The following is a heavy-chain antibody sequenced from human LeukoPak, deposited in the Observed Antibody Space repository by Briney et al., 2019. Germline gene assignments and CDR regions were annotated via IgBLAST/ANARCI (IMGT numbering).Heavy chain of an antibody. Sequence: SDTLSLTCTVPGGSISSYYWSWIRKPRGKGLEWIGYSYYCGSTTYNPSPNSRVTLSVDTSKNQFSLKLSSLTAADTAVYYCARARGYWSGGSCYARTHYYGMDVWGQGTTVTVSS. CDR3: ARARGYWSGGSCYARTHYYGMDV. D-gene: IGHD2-15*01. V-gene: IGHV4-59*01. J-gene: IGHJ6*02. CDR2: SYYCGST. CDR1: GGSISSYY.